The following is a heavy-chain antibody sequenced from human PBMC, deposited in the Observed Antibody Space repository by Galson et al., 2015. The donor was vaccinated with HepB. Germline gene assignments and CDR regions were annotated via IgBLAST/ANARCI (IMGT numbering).Heavy chain of an antibody. J-gene: IGHJ1*01. CDR3: ARDYYESGGPPAEYFHH. CDR2: INPNTGGT. D-gene: IGHD3-22*01. CDR1: GYTFADYY. Sequence: SVKVSCKASGYTFADYYVHWVRQAPGQGLEWMAWINPNTGGTSYARKFQGRVTVTRDTSISTVYMELSGLSYDDSAMYYCARDYYESGGPPAEYFHHWGQGTLVTVSS. V-gene: IGHV1-2*02.